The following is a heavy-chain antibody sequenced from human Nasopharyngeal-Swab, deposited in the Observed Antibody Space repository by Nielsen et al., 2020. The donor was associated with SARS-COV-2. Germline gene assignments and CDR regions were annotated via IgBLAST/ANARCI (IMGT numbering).Heavy chain of an antibody. CDR3: ARDGYSYAMDV. V-gene: IGHV3-7*01. Sequence: GGSLRLSCAASGFTLSSYWMSWVRQAPGKGLEWVANIEDNGGAKNYVASVRGRFLISRDNTKNSLFLQMNNLSGEDTAVYYCARDGYSYAMDVWGRGTTVIVSS. CDR1: GFTLSSYW. CDR2: IEDNGGAK. J-gene: IGHJ6*02.